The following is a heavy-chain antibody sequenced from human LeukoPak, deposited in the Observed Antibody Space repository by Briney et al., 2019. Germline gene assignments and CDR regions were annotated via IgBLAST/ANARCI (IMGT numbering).Heavy chain of an antibody. Sequence: PSETLSLTCTVSGGSISSSSYYWGWVRQPRGEGVEWIGSIYYSGSTYYNPSLNSRVSISVHTSKHQFSLKLSSVTAADTAVYYCARHDLGDYYGSGSYPNWGQGTLVTVSS. J-gene: IGHJ4*02. CDR2: IYYSGST. CDR1: GGSISSSSYY. D-gene: IGHD3-10*01. V-gene: IGHV4-39*01. CDR3: ARHDLGDYYGSGSYPN.